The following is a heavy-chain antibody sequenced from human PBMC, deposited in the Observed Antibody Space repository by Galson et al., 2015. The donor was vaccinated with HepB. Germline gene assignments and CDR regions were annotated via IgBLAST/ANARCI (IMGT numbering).Heavy chain of an antibody. Sequence: SLRLSCAASGFTFSSYSMNWVRQAPGKGLEWVSSISSSSSYIYYADSVKGRFTISRDNAKNSLYLQMNSLRAEDTAVYYCARDPTTVTYYYGSGSYFLGGYFDYWGQGTLVTVSS. V-gene: IGHV3-21*01. CDR1: GFTFSSYS. CDR2: ISSSSSYI. J-gene: IGHJ4*02. CDR3: ARDPTTVTYYYGSGSYFLGGYFDY. D-gene: IGHD3-10*01.